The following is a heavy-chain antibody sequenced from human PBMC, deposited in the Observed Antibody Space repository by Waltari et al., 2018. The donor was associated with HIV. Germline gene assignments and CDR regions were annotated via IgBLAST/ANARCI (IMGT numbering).Heavy chain of an antibody. Sequence: QVQLQQWGAGLLKPSETLSLTCAVYGGSLSGYYWRWIRQPPGKGLEWIGEINHSGSTNYNPSLKSRVTISVDTSKNQFSLKLSSVTAADTAVYYCARGDNIVVVPAAGRWFDPWGQGTLVTVSS. D-gene: IGHD2-2*01. CDR2: INHSGST. J-gene: IGHJ5*02. CDR3: ARGDNIVVVPAAGRWFDP. V-gene: IGHV4-34*01. CDR1: GGSLSGYY.